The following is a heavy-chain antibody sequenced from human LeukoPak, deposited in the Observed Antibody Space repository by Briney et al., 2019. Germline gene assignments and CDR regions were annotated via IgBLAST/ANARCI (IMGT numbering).Heavy chain of an antibody. CDR1: VGSISISTEY. J-gene: IGHJ4*02. D-gene: IGHD4-23*01. Sequence: NPSETLSLTCTLSVGSISISTEYCGWIRQPPGKGLELIGYIYYSGTTYYNPSLKSRVTISVDTSKSQFSLKLSSVTAADTAVYYCARRYGGKPGYFDYWGQGTLVTVSS. CDR2: IYYSGTT. V-gene: IGHV4-39*01. CDR3: ARRYGGKPGYFDY.